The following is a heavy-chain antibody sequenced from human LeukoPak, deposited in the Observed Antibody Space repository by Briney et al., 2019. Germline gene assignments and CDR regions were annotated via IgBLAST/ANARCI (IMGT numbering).Heavy chain of an antibody. D-gene: IGHD2-15*01. Sequence: SETLSLTCAVSGGSISSSNWWSWVRQPPGKGLEWIGEIYHSGSTNYNPSLKSRVTISVDKSKNQFPLKLSSVTAADTAVYYCARAYCSGGSCPLDYWGQGTLVTVSS. V-gene: IGHV4-4*02. CDR3: ARAYCSGGSCPLDY. CDR1: GGSISSSNW. J-gene: IGHJ4*02. CDR2: IYHSGST.